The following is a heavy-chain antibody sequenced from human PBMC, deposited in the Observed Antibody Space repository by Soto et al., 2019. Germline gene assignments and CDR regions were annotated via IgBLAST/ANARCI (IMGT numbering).Heavy chain of an antibody. CDR2: ISSGGGST. CDR1: GITFSSSD. D-gene: IGHD1-26*01. J-gene: IGHJ4*02. Sequence: EVQLLESGGGLVQPGGSLRLSCAASGITFSSSDMSWVRQAPRKGLEWVSTISSGGGSTYYADSVKGRFTISRDNSKNTLHLQMNSLTDEETVIYYCAKLGRWSTGYYFDYWGQGILVTVSS. V-gene: IGHV3-23*01. CDR3: AKLGRWSTGYYFDY.